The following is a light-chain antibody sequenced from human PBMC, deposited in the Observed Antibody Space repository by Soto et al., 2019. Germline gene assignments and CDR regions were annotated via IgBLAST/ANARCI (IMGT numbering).Light chain of an antibody. CDR1: NSNIGSNY. CDR3: LVWDDSLGGSGV. CDR2: AND. Sequence: QSVLTQPPSASWTPGQRITISCSGRNSNIGSNYVYWYQQLPGTVPKLLIYANDQRPSGVPDRFSGSKSGTSASLAISGLRSEDEADYYCLVWDDSLGGSGVFAGGTKLTVL. V-gene: IGLV1-47*02. J-gene: IGLJ3*02.